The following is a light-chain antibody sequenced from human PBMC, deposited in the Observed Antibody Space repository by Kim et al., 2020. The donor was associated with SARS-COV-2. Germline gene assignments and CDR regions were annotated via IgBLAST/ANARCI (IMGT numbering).Light chain of an antibody. J-gene: IGKJ2*01. CDR2: SVS. CDR3: QQYGIAPPYT. CDR1: QSVCSHC. Sequence: EIVLTQSPVTLSLSPGERATLSCRTSQSVCSHCLAWYQQKPGQAPRLLIYSVSNRATGIPDRFSGSGSGTDFTLTISRLEPEDFAVYYWQQYGIAPPYTFGQGNKLEI. V-gene: IGKV3-20*01.